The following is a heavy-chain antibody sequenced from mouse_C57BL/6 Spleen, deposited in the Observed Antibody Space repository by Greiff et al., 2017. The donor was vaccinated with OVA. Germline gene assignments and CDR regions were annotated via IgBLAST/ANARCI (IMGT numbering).Heavy chain of an antibody. CDR2: IDPSDSYT. D-gene: IGHD2-5*01. CDR3: ARYSNYGGFDY. CDR1: GYTFTSYW. V-gene: IGHV1-59*01. Sequence: QVQLQQPGAELVRPGTSVKLSCKASGYTFTSYWMHWVKQRPGQGLEWIGVIDPSDSYTNYNQKFKGKATLTVDTSSSTAYMQLSSLTSEDSAVYYCARYSNYGGFDYWGKGTTLTVSS. J-gene: IGHJ2*01.